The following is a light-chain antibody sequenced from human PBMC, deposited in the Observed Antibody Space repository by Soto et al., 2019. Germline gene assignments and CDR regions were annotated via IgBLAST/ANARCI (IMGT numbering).Light chain of an antibody. CDR3: SSYSTSSTLL. Sequence: QSVLTPPASVSGSPGQSITISCTGTSSDVGGYNYVSWYQQHPGKAPKLMIYEVSYRPSGVSNRFSGSKSGNTASLTISGLQPEDETDYYCSSYSTSSTLLFGGGTQLTVL. J-gene: IGLJ2*01. CDR1: SSDVGGYNY. CDR2: EVS. V-gene: IGLV2-14*01.